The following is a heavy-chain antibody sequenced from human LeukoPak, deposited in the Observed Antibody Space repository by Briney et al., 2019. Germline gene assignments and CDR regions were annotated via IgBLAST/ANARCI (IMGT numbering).Heavy chain of an antibody. CDR2: ISSSGGST. D-gene: IGHD3-22*01. Sequence: RGGSLRLSCAASGFTFSSYAMSWVRQAPGKGLEWVSAISSSGGSTYYADSVKGRFTISRDNSENTLYLQMNSLRAEDTAVYYCAKGRDYYDSSGILDYWGQGTLVTASS. J-gene: IGHJ4*02. CDR3: AKGRDYYDSSGILDY. V-gene: IGHV3-23*01. CDR1: GFTFSSYA.